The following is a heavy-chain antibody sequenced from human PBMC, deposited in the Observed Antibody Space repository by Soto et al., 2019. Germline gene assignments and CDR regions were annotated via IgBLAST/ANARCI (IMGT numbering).Heavy chain of an antibody. J-gene: IGHJ5*02. CDR2: INPNSGGT. CDR3: AVLFAGYCSSTSCYEFDP. D-gene: IGHD2-2*01. Sequence: ASVKVSCKASGYTFTGYYMHWVRQAPGQGLEWMGWINPNSGGTNYAQKFQGRVTTTRDTSISTAYMELSRLRSDDTAVYYCAVLFAGYCSSTSCYEFDPWGQGTLVTVSS. CDR1: GYTFTGYY. V-gene: IGHV1-2*02.